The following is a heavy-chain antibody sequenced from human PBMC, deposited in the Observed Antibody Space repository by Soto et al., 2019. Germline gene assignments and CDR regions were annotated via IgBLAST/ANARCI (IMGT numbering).Heavy chain of an antibody. V-gene: IGHV3-21*01. Sequence: GGSLRLSCAASGFTFSNYIMNWFRQAPGKGLEWVSSIRDSTYIFYADSVKGRFTISRDNSKNSLYLQMNSLRAEDTAVYYCARDFKRYDYVWGSYRPRYYYGMDVWGQGTTVTVSS. CDR3: ARDFKRYDYVWGSYRPRYYYGMDV. D-gene: IGHD3-16*02. CDR1: GFTFSNYI. J-gene: IGHJ6*02. CDR2: IRDSTYI.